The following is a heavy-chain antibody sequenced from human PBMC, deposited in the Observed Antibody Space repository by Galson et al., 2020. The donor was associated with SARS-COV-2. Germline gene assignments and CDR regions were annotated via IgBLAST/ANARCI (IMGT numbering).Heavy chain of an antibody. CDR3: AKIQGGVLFGELFL. V-gene: IGHV3-30*18. CDR1: GFTFSSYG. CDR2: ISYDGSNK. Sequence: GGSLRLSCAASGFTFSSYGMHWVRQAPGKGLEWVAVISYDGSNKYYADSVKGRFTISRDNSKNTLYLQMNSLRAEDTAVYYCAKIQGGVLFGELFLWGQGTLVTVSS. J-gene: IGHJ4*02. D-gene: IGHD3-10*02.